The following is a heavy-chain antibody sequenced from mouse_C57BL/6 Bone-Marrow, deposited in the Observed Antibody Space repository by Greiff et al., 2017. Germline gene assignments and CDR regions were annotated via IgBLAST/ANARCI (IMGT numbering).Heavy chain of an antibody. CDR2: IDPNSGGT. D-gene: IGHD2-5*01. CDR3: ATYSNYVAWFAY. Sequence: QVQLQQPGAELVKPGASVKLSCKASGYNFTSYWMHWVKQRPGRGLEWIGRIDPNSGGTKYNEKFKSKATLTVDKPSSTAYMQLSSLTSEDSAVYYCATYSNYVAWFAYWGQGTLVTVSA. J-gene: IGHJ3*01. V-gene: IGHV1-72*01. CDR1: GYNFTSYW.